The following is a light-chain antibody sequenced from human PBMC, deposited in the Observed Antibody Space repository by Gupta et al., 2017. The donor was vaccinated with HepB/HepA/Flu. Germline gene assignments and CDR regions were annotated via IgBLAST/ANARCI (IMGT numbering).Light chain of an antibody. J-gene: IGKJ4*01. CDR3: QQYGTPPVT. V-gene: IGKV3-20*01. CDR2: GSS. CDR1: RPVSNRY. Sequence: VLTQSPCTLSLSAGERATLSCRTGRPVSNRYLAWYQQKPGQAPRLLIYGSSTRATGIPDRFSGSGSATDFTLNIDSVEPEDFAVYYCQQYGTPPVTFGGGTRVEIK.